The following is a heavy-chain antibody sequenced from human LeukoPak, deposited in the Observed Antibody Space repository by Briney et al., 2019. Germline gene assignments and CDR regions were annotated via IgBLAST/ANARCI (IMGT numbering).Heavy chain of an antibody. CDR2: ISFDGANE. CDR3: ARDGTGTTGYDY. V-gene: IGHV3-30*04. Sequence: GSLRLSCAASGFTFITYLMHWVRQAPGKGLEWVAMISFDGANEYYADSVKGRFTISRDNSKNTLYLQMNSLRVEDTAVYYCARDGTGTTGYDYWGQGTLVTVSS. J-gene: IGHJ4*02. CDR1: GFTFITYL. D-gene: IGHD3-9*01.